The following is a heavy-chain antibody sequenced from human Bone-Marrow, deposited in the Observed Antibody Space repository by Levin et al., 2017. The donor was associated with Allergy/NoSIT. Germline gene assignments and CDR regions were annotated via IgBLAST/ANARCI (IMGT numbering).Heavy chain of an antibody. V-gene: IGHV3-23*01. CDR2: ISGSGGST. J-gene: IGHJ5*02. Sequence: PGGSLRLSCAASGFTFSSYAMSWVRQAPGKGLEWVSAISGSGGSTYYADSVKGRFTISRDNSKNTLYLQMNSLRAEDTAVYYCAKAGVTMVRGARLSNWFDPWGQGTLVTVSS. D-gene: IGHD3-10*01. CDR1: GFTFSSYA. CDR3: AKAGVTMVRGARLSNWFDP.